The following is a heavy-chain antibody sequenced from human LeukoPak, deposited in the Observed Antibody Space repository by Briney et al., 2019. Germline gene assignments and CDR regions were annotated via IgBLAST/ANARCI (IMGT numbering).Heavy chain of an antibody. CDR2: ISAYNGNT. CDR3: ARDSSGWYSKYYYYYMDV. J-gene: IGHJ6*03. V-gene: IGHV1-18*01. CDR1: GYTFTSYG. D-gene: IGHD6-19*01. Sequence: ASVKVSCKASGYTFTSYGISWVRQAPGQGLEWMGWISAYNGNTNYAQKFQGRVTITADKSTSTAYMELSSLRSEDTAVYYCARDSSGWYSKYYYYYMDVWGKGTTVTVSS.